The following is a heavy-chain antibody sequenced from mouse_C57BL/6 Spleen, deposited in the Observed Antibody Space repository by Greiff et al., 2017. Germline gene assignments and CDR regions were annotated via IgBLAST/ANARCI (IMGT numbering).Heavy chain of an antibody. CDR3: AKNPRDYYGSSGFAY. J-gene: IGHJ3*01. V-gene: IGHV1-74*01. CDR2: IHPSDSDT. Sequence: QVQLQQPGAELVKPGASVKVSCKASGYTFTSSWMHWVKQRPGQGLEWIGRIHPSDSDTNYNQKFKGKATLTVDKSSSTAYMQLSSLTSEDSAVYYCAKNPRDYYGSSGFAYWGQGTLVTVSA. D-gene: IGHD1-1*01. CDR1: GYTFTSSW.